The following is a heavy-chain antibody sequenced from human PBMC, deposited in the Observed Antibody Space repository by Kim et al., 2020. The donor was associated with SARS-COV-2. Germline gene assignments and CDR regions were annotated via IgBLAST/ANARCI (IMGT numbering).Heavy chain of an antibody. D-gene: IGHD3-16*01. J-gene: IGHJ6*02. V-gene: IGHV3-30*04. CDR3: ARDDIMITFGGGHPVWMDV. CDR2: ISYDGSNK. CDR1: GFTFSSYA. Sequence: GGSLRLSCAASGFTFSSYAMHWVRQAPGKGLEWVAVISYDGSNKYYADSVKGRFTISRDNSKNTLYLQMNSLRAEDTAVYYCARDDIMITFGGGHPVWMDVWGQGTTVTVSS.